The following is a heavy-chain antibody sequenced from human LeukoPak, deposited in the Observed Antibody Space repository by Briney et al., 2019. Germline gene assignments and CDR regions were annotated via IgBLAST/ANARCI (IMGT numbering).Heavy chain of an antibody. V-gene: IGHV3-23*01. Sequence: GGSLRLSCAASGFTFSSYGMHWVRQAPGKGLEWVAAISGGGGSRNYAESVKGRFTISRDNSKETLYLQMNSLRAEDTAVYYCAKDRGGGTTWYSGDYWGQGTLVTVSS. CDR3: AKDRGGGTTWYSGDY. J-gene: IGHJ4*02. CDR2: ISGGGGSR. D-gene: IGHD6-13*01. CDR1: GFTFSSYG.